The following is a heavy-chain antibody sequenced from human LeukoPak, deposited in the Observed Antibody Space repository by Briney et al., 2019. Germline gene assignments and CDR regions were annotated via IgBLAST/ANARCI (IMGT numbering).Heavy chain of an antibody. Sequence: SETLSLTCTVSGGSISSYYWSWIRQPPGKGLEWIGYIYYSGSTNYNPSLKSRVTISVDTSKNQFSLKLSSVTAADTAVYYCAEAASVGTFGYWGQGTLVTVSS. CDR1: GGSISSYY. V-gene: IGHV4-59*01. J-gene: IGHJ4*02. D-gene: IGHD1-26*01. CDR2: IYYSGST. CDR3: AEAASVGTFGY.